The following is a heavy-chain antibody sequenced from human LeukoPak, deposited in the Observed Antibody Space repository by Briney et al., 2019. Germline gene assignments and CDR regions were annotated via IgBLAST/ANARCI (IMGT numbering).Heavy chain of an antibody. CDR3: ATLGYSYGTDY. CDR1: GASISSSNYY. V-gene: IGHV4-39*07. D-gene: IGHD5-18*01. Sequence: PSETLSLTCTVSGASISSSNYYWGWVRQPPGKGLEWIGSIDYGGSTYYKPSLKSRVTISVDTSKNQFSLKLSSVTAADTAVYYCATLGYSYGTDYWGQGTLVTVSS. CDR2: IDYGGST. J-gene: IGHJ4*02.